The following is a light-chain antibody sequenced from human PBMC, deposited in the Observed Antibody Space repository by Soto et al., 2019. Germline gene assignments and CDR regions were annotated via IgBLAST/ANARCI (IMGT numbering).Light chain of an antibody. J-gene: IGKJ4*01. V-gene: IGKV3-20*01. Sequence: EIVLTQSPGTLSLSPGERATLSCRASQSVTSNYLAWYQQKLGQAPRLLIYGAFSRATGIPDRFSGSGSGTDFSLTISRLEPEDFAVYYCQQYGSSPPLSFGGGTKVEIK. CDR1: QSVTSNY. CDR3: QQYGSSPPLS. CDR2: GAF.